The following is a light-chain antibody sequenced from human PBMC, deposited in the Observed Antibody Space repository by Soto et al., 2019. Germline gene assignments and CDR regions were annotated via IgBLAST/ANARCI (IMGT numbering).Light chain of an antibody. CDR2: SAS. V-gene: IGKV3-20*01. Sequence: EVVLTQSPGTLSLSPGERVTLSCRASQSVNSGYLAWYQQKPGQAPRLLIYSASSRAGGIPDRFSGSWSGTDFTLTINRLEPEDFAVDYCHQYGSSNIFGQGTKLEIK. J-gene: IGKJ2*01. CDR1: QSVNSGY. CDR3: HQYGSSNI.